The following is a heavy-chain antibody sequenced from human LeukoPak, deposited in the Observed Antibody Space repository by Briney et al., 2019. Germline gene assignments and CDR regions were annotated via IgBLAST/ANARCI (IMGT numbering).Heavy chain of an antibody. D-gene: IGHD6-19*01. CDR2: INSDGSST. CDR1: GFTVSSYW. V-gene: IGHV3-74*01. J-gene: IGHJ5*02. Sequence: PGGSLRLSCAASGFTVSSYWMHWVRQAPGKGLVWVSRINSDGSSTSYADSVKGRFTISRDNAKNTLYLQMNSLRAEDTAVYYCARVGYSSGWYRAWGQGTLVTVSS. CDR3: ARVGYSSGWYRA.